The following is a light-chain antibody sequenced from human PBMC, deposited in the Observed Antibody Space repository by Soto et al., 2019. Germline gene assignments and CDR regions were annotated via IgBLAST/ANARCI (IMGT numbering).Light chain of an antibody. V-gene: IGKV1-39*01. J-gene: IGKJ5*01. CDR3: QQSYTAHSIT. Sequence: IQLTQAPSSLSASLGDKVTITCRASQSISRSLNWYQQKSGKAPNLLIYGVSRLQGGVPSRLSGSGSGTDFTLSISSLQHEDFANYYCQQSYTAHSITFGQGTRLEIK. CDR2: GVS. CDR1: QSISRS.